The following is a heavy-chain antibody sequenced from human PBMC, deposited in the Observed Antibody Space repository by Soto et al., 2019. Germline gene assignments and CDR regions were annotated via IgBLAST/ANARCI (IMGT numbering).Heavy chain of an antibody. CDR1: GFAFSSYG. V-gene: IGHV3-33*01. D-gene: IGHD6-6*01. CDR2: IWYDGSNQ. J-gene: IGHJ4*02. CDR3: TRSPPGVAGRYYFDF. Sequence: QVQLVESGGGVVQPGRSLRLSCAASGFAFSSYGMHWVRQTPGKGLEWVALIWYDGSNQYYADSVKGRFTISRDNSKNTLYLQMHSLRAEDTAVYVCTRSPPGVAGRYYFDFWGQGTLVTVSS.